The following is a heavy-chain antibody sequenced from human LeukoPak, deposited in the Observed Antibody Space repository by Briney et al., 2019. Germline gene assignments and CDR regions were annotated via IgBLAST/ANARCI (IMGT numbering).Heavy chain of an antibody. CDR1: GGSFSTSPYF. CDR2: VYHAGST. V-gene: IGHV4-39*01. J-gene: IGHJ3*01. D-gene: IGHD6-6*01. Sequence: PSETLSLTCSVSGGSFSTSPYFWGWIRQPPGKGLEWIGTVYHAGSTKYNPSLKSRLTISGDTPKNQFSLKLTSVTAADTAVYYCARHRVGSSYEAFDLWGQGTLVTVSS. CDR3: ARHRVGSSYEAFDL.